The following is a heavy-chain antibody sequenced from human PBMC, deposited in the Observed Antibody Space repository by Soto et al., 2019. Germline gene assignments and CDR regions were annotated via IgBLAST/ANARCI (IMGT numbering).Heavy chain of an antibody. D-gene: IGHD3-22*01. CDR1: GFTFSSYA. V-gene: IGHV3-23*01. CDR2: ISGSGGST. Sequence: GGSLRLSCAASGFTFSSYAMSWVRQAPGKGLEWVSAISGSGGSTYYADSVKGRFTISRDNSKNTLYLQMNSLRAEDTAVYYCAKFYYYDSSGYSYYYYYYGMDVWGQGTTVTVSS. CDR3: AKFYYYDSSGYSYYYYYYGMDV. J-gene: IGHJ6*02.